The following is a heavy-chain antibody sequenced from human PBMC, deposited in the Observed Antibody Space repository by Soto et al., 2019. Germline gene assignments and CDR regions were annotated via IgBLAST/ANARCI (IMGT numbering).Heavy chain of an antibody. Sequence: SETLSLTCTVSGGSISSYYGSWIRQPPGKGLEWIGYIYYSGSTNYNPSLKSRVTISVDTSKNQFSLKLSYVAAADTAVYYCASRYVMGFWRGKRPNDAFDIWGQGTMVTVSS. V-gene: IGHV4-59*08. J-gene: IGHJ3*02. CDR1: GGSISSYY. CDR2: IYYSGST. CDR3: ASRYVMGFWRGKRPNDAFDI. D-gene: IGHD3-3*01.